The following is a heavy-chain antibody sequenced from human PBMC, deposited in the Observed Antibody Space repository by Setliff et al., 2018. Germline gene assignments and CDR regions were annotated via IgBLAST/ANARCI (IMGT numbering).Heavy chain of an antibody. D-gene: IGHD6-6*01. Sequence: GASVKVSCKASGYMFKSYGITWMRQAPGQGPEWMGWISPYNDNTNYAPSLQDRVTVTRDTSTSTAYMELTSLRSDDTAVYYCARDGVSWVGSSSAYHFDFWGQGTLVTAPQ. J-gene: IGHJ4*02. V-gene: IGHV1-18*01. CDR3: ARDGVSWVGSSSAYHFDF. CDR2: ISPYNDNT. CDR1: GYMFKSYG.